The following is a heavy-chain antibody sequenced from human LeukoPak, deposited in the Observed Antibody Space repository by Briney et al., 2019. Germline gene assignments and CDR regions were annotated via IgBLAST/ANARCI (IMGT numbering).Heavy chain of an antibody. CDR3: VRHSAAYYYDTTGYYLYYFDY. V-gene: IGHV4-59*08. J-gene: IGHJ4*02. Sequence: CTVXXGXXXSXXWSXXXQXXXXXXXXXXXXYXXGSTNYNPSLKSRVTISVDTSKKQFSLNLSSVTAADTAVYYCVRHSAAYYYDTTGYYLYYFDYWGQGTLVTVSA. D-gene: IGHD3-22*01. CDR1: XGXXXSXX. CDR2: XYXXGST.